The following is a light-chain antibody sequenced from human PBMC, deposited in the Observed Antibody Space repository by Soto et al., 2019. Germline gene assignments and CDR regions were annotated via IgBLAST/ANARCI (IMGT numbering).Light chain of an antibody. CDR3: QQTYTTPRT. Sequence: DTQMNQSPSSLSASVGDRISITCRASQTVSTYLNWYQQKPGKAPTLLISATSTLQSGVPSRFSGSGSGTEFTLTITSLQPEDFATYYCQQTYTTPRTFGQGTKVAIK. V-gene: IGKV1-39*01. CDR2: ATS. J-gene: IGKJ1*01. CDR1: QTVSTY.